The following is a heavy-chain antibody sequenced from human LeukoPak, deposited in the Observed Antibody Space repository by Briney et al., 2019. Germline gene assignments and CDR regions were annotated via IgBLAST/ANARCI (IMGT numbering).Heavy chain of an antibody. J-gene: IGHJ1*01. V-gene: IGHV3-30*18. CDR3: AKDYSGAGNYYSRD. D-gene: IGHD3-10*01. CDR1: GFTFSSFG. Sequence: PGGSLRLSCAASGFTFSSFGMNWVRQAPGKGLEWVGVISFDGSNKYYADPVNGRFTISRDNPKNTLYLQMNSLRPEDTAVYYCAKDYSGAGNYYSRDWGQGTLVTVSS. CDR2: ISFDGSNK.